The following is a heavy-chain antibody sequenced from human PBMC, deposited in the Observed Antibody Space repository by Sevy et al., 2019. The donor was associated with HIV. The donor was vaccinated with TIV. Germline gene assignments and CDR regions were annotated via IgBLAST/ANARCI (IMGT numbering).Heavy chain of an antibody. Sequence: GGSLRLSCAASGFSFRSYWMTWVRQAPGKGLEWVASIYQDGSEKYYMDSVKVRFTGSRDNAKNSLLLQMNSLRVEDTAVYYCAREGSYGDYMLSYYYGMDVWGQGTTVTVSS. J-gene: IGHJ6*02. CDR2: IYQDGSEK. D-gene: IGHD4-17*01. CDR3: AREGSYGDYMLSYYYGMDV. V-gene: IGHV3-7*01. CDR1: GFSFRSYW.